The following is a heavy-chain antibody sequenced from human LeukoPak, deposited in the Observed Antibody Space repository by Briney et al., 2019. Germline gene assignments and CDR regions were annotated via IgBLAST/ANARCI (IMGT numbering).Heavy chain of an antibody. D-gene: IGHD5-18*01. CDR2: ISGSGGST. V-gene: IGHV3-23*01. Sequence: GGSLRLSCAASGFIFSNYGMSWVRQAPGKGLEWVSVISGSGGSTYYADSVKGRFTISRDNSKNTLYLQMNSLRAEDTAVYYCAKEPGPAMIPNYYMDVWGKGTTVTISS. CDR1: GFIFSNYG. CDR3: AKEPGPAMIPNYYMDV. J-gene: IGHJ6*03.